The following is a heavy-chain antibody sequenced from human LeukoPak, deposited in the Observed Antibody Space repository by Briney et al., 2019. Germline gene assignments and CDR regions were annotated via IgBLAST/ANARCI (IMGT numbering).Heavy chain of an antibody. J-gene: IGHJ4*02. CDR2: ISSSSSTI. Sequence: GGSLRLSCAASGFTFSSYEMNWVRQAPGKGLEWVSYISSSSSTIYYADSVKGRFTISRDNAKNSLYLQMNSLRAEDTAVYYCARERRGFDYWGQGTLVTVSS. V-gene: IGHV3-48*01. CDR3: ARERRGFDY. D-gene: IGHD5-12*01. CDR1: GFTFSSYE.